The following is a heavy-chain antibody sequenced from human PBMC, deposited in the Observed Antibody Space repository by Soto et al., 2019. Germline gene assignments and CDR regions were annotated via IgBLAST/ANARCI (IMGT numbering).Heavy chain of an antibody. CDR3: ARVGYGVYPLDY. J-gene: IGHJ4*02. Sequence: QVQLVESGGGVVQPGRSLRLSCAASGFTFSSYGIHWVRQAPGKGLEWVAVIWYDGSNKYYADSVKGRFTISRDNSKNTLYLQMNSLRAEDTALYYCARVGYGVYPLDYWGQGTLVTVSS. CDR1: GFTFSSYG. D-gene: IGHD4-17*01. CDR2: IWYDGSNK. V-gene: IGHV3-33*01.